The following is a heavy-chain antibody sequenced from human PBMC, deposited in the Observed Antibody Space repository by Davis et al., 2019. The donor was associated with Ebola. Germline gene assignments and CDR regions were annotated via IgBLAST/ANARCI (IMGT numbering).Heavy chain of an antibody. CDR2: INAGNGNT. J-gene: IGHJ6*02. CDR1: GYTFTSYA. Sequence: ASVKVSCKASGYTFTSYAMHWVRQAPGQRLEWMGWINAGNGNTKYSQKFQGRVTITRDTSASTAYMELSSLRSEDTAVYYCARDHYYDSSGYYLPGFYGMDVWGQGTTVTVSS. D-gene: IGHD3-22*01. V-gene: IGHV1-3*01. CDR3: ARDHYYDSSGYYLPGFYGMDV.